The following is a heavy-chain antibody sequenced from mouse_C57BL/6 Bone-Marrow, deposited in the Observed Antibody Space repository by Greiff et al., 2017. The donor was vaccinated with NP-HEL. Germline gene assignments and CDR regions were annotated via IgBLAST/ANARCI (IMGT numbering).Heavy chain of an antibody. Sequence: EVQLVESGGGLVQPKGSLKLSCAASGFTFNTYAMHWVRQAPGKGLEWVARIRSKSSNSATYYADSVKDRFTISRDDSQSMLYLQMNNLKTEDTAMYYCVRGYGNYPSFMDYWGQGTSVTVSS. J-gene: IGHJ4*01. CDR3: VRGYGNYPSFMDY. D-gene: IGHD2-1*01. V-gene: IGHV10-3*01. CDR2: IRSKSSNSAT. CDR1: GFTFNTYA.